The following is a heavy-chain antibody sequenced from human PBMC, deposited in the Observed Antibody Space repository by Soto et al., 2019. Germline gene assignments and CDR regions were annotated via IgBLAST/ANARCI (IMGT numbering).Heavy chain of an antibody. Sequence: GAPVKVSSKASGYTFTSYAMHWVRQAPEQRLEWMGWINAGNGNTKYSQKFQGRVTITRDTSTSTVYMELSSLRSEDTALYYCAREKHGDDSYRFDFWGQGTLVTVSS. V-gene: IGHV1-3*01. D-gene: IGHD2-21*01. CDR1: GYTFTSYA. CDR3: AREKHGDDSYRFDF. CDR2: INAGNGNT. J-gene: IGHJ4*02.